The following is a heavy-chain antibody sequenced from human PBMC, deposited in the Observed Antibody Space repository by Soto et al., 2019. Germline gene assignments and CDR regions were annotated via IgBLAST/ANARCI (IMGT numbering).Heavy chain of an antibody. V-gene: IGHV3-23*01. CDR2: ISGSGVTT. D-gene: IGHD3-3*01. Sequence: LEWVSAISGSGVTTYYADSVKGRFTISRDNSKNTLYVQMNSLRVEDTAVYYCAKGPTIFGVVISYSYYYGMDVWGHGTTVTVSS. CDR3: AKGPTIFGVVISYSYYYGMDV. J-gene: IGHJ6*02.